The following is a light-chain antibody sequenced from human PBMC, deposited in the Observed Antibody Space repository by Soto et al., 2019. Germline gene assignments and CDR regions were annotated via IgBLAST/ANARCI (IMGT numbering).Light chain of an antibody. CDR3: LQDCNYPRR. CDR1: QVIRND. V-gene: IGKV1-6*01. CDR2: AAS. J-gene: IGKJ1*01. Sequence: AIQVTQSPSSLSASVGDRVTITCRASQVIRNDLGWYQQKPGKAPKLLIYAASSLQSGVPSRFSGSGSGTDFTLPITSLQPEDFATYYCLQDCNYPRRLGQGAKVDIK.